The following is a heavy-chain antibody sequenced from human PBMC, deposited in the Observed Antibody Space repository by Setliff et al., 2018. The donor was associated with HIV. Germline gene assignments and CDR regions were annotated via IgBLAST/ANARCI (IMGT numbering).Heavy chain of an antibody. CDR1: GGSISSHY. CDR3: ARDQRLSY. J-gene: IGHJ4*02. Sequence: PSETLSLTCSFSGGSISSHYWSWIRQTPGKGLEWIGTIYNAGRISYNPSLRSRVTFSVDTSKNQFSLELNSVTAADTAVYYCARDQRLSYWGQGTLVTVSS. CDR2: IYNAGRI. V-gene: IGHV4-59*11.